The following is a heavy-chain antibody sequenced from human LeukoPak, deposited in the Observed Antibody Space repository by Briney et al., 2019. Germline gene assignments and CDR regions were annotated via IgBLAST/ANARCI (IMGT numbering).Heavy chain of an antibody. CDR3: ARATRINDWFDP. CDR2: IYYSGST. J-gene: IGHJ5*02. Sequence: SETLSLTCTVSGGSISSYYWSWIRQHPGKGLEWIGYIYYSGSTYYNPSLKSRVTISVDTSKNQFSLKLSSVTAADTAVYYCARATRINDWFDPWGQGTLVTVSS. CDR1: GGSISSYY. V-gene: IGHV4-59*06. D-gene: IGHD1-14*01.